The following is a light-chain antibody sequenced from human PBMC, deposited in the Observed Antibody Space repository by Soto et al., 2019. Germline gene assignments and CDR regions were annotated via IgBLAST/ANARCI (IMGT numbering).Light chain of an antibody. CDR1: QGISSW. Sequence: DIQMTQSPSFVSASVGDRVTITCRASQGISSWLAWYQHKPGRAPKLLIHAASSLESGVPSRFSGSGYGTDFTLIISSLQPEDFATYYCQQTTSFPLTFGGGTKVEIK. J-gene: IGKJ4*01. CDR3: QQTTSFPLT. CDR2: AAS. V-gene: IGKV1-12*01.